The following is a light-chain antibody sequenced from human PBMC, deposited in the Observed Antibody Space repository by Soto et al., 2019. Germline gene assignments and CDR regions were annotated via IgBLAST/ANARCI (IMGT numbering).Light chain of an antibody. J-gene: IGKJ5*01. CDR2: DAS. V-gene: IGKV3-15*01. Sequence: VVLTQSPATLALSPEERATLSCRASQSVSSYLAWYQQKPGQAPRLLIYDASTRATGIPARFSGSGSGTECTITVSSLQSEDVAVYYCQQYIKWPITFGQGTRLEIK. CDR3: QQYIKWPIT. CDR1: QSVSSY.